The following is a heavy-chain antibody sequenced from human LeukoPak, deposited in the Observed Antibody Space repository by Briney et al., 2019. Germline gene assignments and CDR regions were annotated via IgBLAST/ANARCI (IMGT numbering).Heavy chain of an antibody. CDR2: ISYDGSNK. CDR3: AKDPGYSYGQDAFDI. V-gene: IGHV3-30*18. Sequence: PGRSLRLSCAASGFTFSSYGMHWARQAPGKGLEWVAVISYDGSNKYYADSVKGRFTISRDNSKNTLYLQMNSLRAEDTAVYYCAKDPGYSYGQDAFDIWGQGTMVTVSS. J-gene: IGHJ3*02. CDR1: GFTFSSYG. D-gene: IGHD5-18*01.